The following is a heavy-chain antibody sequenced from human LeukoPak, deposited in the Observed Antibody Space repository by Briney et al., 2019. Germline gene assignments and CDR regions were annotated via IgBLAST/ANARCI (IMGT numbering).Heavy chain of an antibody. D-gene: IGHD6-19*01. V-gene: IGHV4-39*07. CDR3: ARGEGSSSGWFYFDY. CDR1: GGSISSSSYY. CDR2: IYYSGST. J-gene: IGHJ4*02. Sequence: SETLSLTCTVSGGSISSSSYYWGWIRQPPGKGLEWIGSIYYSGSTYYSPSLKSRVTISVDTSKNQFSLKLSSVTAADTAVYYCARGEGSSSGWFYFDYWGQGTLVTVSS.